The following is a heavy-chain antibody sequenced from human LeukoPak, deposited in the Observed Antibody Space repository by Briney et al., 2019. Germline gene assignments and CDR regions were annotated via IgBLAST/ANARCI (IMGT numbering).Heavy chain of an antibody. CDR1: GGSIASGGYS. Sequence: SQTLSLTCTVSGGSIASGGYSWSWIRQHPGKALEWVGYIYNSGNIYYYNPSLKSRVRISVDTSKNHFSLSLSSVTAADTAVYYCARDVGAKYYFDYWGRGTLVTVSS. CDR2: IYNSGNIY. J-gene: IGHJ4*01. D-gene: IGHD4/OR15-4a*01. CDR3: ARDVGAKYYFDY. V-gene: IGHV4-31*03.